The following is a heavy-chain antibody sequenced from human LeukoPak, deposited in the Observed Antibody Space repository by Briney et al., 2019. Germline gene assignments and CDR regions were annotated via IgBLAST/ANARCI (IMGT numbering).Heavy chain of an antibody. D-gene: IGHD2-2*01. Sequence: SQTLSLTCAVSGGSISSGGYSWSWIRQPPGKGLEWIGYIYHSGSTYYNPSLKSRVTISVDRPKNQFSLKLSSVTAADTAVYYCARYCSSTSCSFFDYWGQGTLVTVSS. CDR3: ARYCSSTSCSFFDY. CDR2: IYHSGST. CDR1: GGSISSGGYS. V-gene: IGHV4-30-2*01. J-gene: IGHJ4*02.